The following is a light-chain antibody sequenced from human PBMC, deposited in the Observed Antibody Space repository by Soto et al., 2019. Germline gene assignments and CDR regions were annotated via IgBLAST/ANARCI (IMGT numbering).Light chain of an antibody. Sequence: DIQMTQSPSTLSASVGDRVTITCRASQSISRWLAWYQQKPGKAPNLLIYDASTLHSGVPSRFSGSGSGTEFTLTITNLQPDDFATYFCQQYNTPWTFGRGTNVDIK. CDR2: DAS. CDR3: QQYNTPWT. CDR1: QSISRW. V-gene: IGKV1-5*01. J-gene: IGKJ1*01.